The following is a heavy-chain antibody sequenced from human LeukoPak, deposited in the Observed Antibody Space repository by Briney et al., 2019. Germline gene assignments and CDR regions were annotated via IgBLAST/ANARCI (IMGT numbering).Heavy chain of an antibody. CDR2: INHSGST. CDR3: ARYMVRDLTFDY. V-gene: IGHV4-34*01. D-gene: IGHD3-10*01. CDR1: GGSFSGYY. Sequence: PSETLSLTCAVYGGSFSGYYWSWIRQPPGKGLEWIGEINHSGSTNYNPSLKSRVTISLDTSKNQFSLKLSSVTAADTAVYYCARYMVRDLTFDYWGQGTLVTVSS. J-gene: IGHJ4*02.